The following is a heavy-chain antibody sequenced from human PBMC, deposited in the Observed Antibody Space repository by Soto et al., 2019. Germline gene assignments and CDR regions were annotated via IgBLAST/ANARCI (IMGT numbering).Heavy chain of an antibody. D-gene: IGHD3-10*01. CDR1: GGSISSGDYY. J-gene: IGHJ6*02. Sequence: SETLSLTCTVSGGSISSGDYYWSWIRQPPGKGLEWIGYIYYSASTYYNPSLKSRVTISVDTSKNQFSLKLSSVTAADTAVYYCARVFGTRVRGADYYYYGMDVWGQGTKVTVSS. CDR2: IYYSAST. CDR3: ARVFGTRVRGADYYYYGMDV. V-gene: IGHV4-30-4*01.